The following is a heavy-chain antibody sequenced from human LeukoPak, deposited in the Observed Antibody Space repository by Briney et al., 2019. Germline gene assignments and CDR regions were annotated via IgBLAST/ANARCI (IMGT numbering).Heavy chain of an antibody. Sequence: PSETLFLTCTVSGGSVSSISSYWGWIRQPPGKGLEWIGSIRYSGRTYYNPSPQSRVTMSVDTSKNRFSLRLSSVTAADTAVYPCARHYYDSSGLAYYFDNWGQGTLVTVSS. CDR1: GGSVSSISSY. D-gene: IGHD3-22*01. CDR2: IRYSGRT. V-gene: IGHV4-39*01. J-gene: IGHJ4*02. CDR3: ARHYYDSSGLAYYFDN.